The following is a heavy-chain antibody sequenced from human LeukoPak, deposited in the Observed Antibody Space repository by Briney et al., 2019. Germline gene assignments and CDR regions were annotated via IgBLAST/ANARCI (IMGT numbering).Heavy chain of an antibody. Sequence: PGGSLRLSCAASGFTFSSYAMSWVRQAPGKGLEWVSAIGGSGGSTYYADSVKGRFTISRDNSKNTLYLQMNSLRAEDTAVYYCAKPYDSSGYYYNYWGQGTLVTVSS. V-gene: IGHV3-23*01. CDR2: IGGSGGST. CDR1: GFTFSSYA. J-gene: IGHJ4*02. D-gene: IGHD3-22*01. CDR3: AKPYDSSGYYYNY.